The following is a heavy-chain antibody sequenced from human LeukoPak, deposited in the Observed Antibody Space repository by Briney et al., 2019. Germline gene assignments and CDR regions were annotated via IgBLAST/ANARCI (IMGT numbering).Heavy chain of an antibody. J-gene: IGHJ2*01. CDR1: GGSISSYY. CDR2: IYYSGST. CDR3: ASGWRYCSSTSCYLGWYFDL. Sequence: PSETLSLTCTVSGGSISSYYWSWIRQPPGKGLEWIGYIYYSGSTYYNPSLKSRVTISVDTSKNQFSLKLSSVTAADTAVYYCASGWRYCSSTSCYLGWYFDLWGRGTLVTVSS. V-gene: IGHV4-59*06. D-gene: IGHD2-2*01.